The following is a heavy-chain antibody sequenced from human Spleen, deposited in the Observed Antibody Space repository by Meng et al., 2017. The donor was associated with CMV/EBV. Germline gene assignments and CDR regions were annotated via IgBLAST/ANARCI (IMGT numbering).Heavy chain of an antibody. D-gene: IGHD4-17*01. CDR1: DGSFSVYY. J-gene: IGHJ4*02. CDR3: ARGGMTTVTDGHFFVVY. CDR2: IYYSGST. Sequence: SETLSLTCAVHDGSFSVYYWSWIRQPPGKGLEWIGSIYYSGSTYYNPSLKSRVTISVDTSKNQFSLKLSSVTAADTAVYYCARGGMTTVTDGHFFVVYWGQGTLVTVSS. V-gene: IGHV4-34*01.